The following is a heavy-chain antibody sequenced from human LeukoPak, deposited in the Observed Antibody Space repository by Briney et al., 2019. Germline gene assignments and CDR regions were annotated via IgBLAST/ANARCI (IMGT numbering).Heavy chain of an antibody. CDR1: GFTFSNYA. V-gene: IGHV3-23*01. D-gene: IGHD5-12*01. CDR2: ISGRTGST. CDR3: AKCGNSGCHLIDY. Sequence: PGGSLRLSCAASGFTFSNYAMSWVRQAPGKGLEWVSAISGRTGSTYYSDSVKGRFTISRDNSKSTLYLQMDSLRAEDTAVYYCAKCGNSGCHLIDYWGQGTLVTVSS. J-gene: IGHJ4*02.